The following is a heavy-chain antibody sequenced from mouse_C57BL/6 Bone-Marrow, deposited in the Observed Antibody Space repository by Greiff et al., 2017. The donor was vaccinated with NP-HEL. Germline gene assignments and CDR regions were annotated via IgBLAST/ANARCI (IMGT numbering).Heavy chain of an antibody. CDR2: IYPGSGNT. J-gene: IGHJ1*03. CDR1: GYTFTDYY. V-gene: IGHV1-76*01. Sequence: VQLQQSGAELVRPGASVKLSCKASGYTFTDYYINWVKQRPGQGLGWIARIYPGSGNTYYNEKFKGKATLTAEQSSSTAYMQLSSLTSEDSAVYFCAIRGGNYVWWYFDVWGTGTTVTVSS. D-gene: IGHD2-1*01. CDR3: AIRGGNYVWWYFDV.